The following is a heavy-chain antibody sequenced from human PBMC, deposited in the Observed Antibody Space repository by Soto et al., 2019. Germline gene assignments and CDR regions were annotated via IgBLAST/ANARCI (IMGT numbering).Heavy chain of an antibody. J-gene: IGHJ4*02. CDR3: ARGLPRGYDYIWGSYESVYFDY. CDR2: INHSGST. D-gene: IGHD3-16*01. Sequence: SETLSLTCAVYGGSFSGYYWSWIRQPPGKGLEWIGEINHSGSTNYNPSLKSRVTISVDTSKNQFSLRLSSVTAADTAVYYCARGLPRGYDYIWGSYESVYFDYWGQGTLVTVSS. CDR1: GGSFSGYY. V-gene: IGHV4-34*01.